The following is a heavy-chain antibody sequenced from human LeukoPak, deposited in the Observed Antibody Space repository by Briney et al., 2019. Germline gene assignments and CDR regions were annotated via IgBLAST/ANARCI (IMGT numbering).Heavy chain of an antibody. Sequence: PGGSLRLSCAASGFTFDDYAMHWVRQAPGQGLEWVSGISWNSGSVGYAGSVRGRFTISRDNAQNSLYLQMNSLTPEDTAVYYCAKQGGGSFFSDIHLDFWGQGTLVTVSS. CDR2: ISWNSGSV. J-gene: IGHJ4*02. V-gene: IGHV3-9*01. CDR1: GFTFDDYA. CDR3: AKQGGGSFFSDIHLDF. D-gene: IGHD1-26*01.